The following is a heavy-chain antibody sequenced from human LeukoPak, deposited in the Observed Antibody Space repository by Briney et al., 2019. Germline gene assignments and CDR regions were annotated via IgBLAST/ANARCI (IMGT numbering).Heavy chain of an antibody. CDR1: GFTFSSYT. J-gene: IGHJ4*02. Sequence: GGSLRLSCAASGFTFSSYTMNWVRQAPGKGLEWVSSISGSSRHKYYADSVKGRFTISRDNAKNSLHLQMDSLRAEDTAVYYCARTANFAAGYYIDYWGQGTLVTVSS. D-gene: IGHD6-13*01. V-gene: IGHV3-21*01. CDR3: ARTANFAAGYYIDY. CDR2: ISGSSRHK.